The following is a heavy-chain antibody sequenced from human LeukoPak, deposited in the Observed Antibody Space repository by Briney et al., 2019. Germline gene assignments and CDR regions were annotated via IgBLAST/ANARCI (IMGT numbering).Heavy chain of an antibody. D-gene: IGHD6-13*01. V-gene: IGHV1-46*01. J-gene: IGHJ4*02. CDR2: INPSGGST. CDR3: ATHGAQLASGYFDY. CDR1: GDTFTNYY. Sequence: ASVKVSCKASGDTFTNYYMHWVRQAPGQGLEWMGIINPSGGSTNYAQKFKGRVTMTRGMSMSTVYMELSSLRSEDTAVYYCATHGAQLASGYFDYWGRGTLVTVSS.